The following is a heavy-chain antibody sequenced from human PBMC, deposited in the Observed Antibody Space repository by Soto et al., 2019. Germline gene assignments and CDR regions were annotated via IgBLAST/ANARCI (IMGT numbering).Heavy chain of an antibody. CDR1: GGSISSGGYY. CDR2: IYDNGST. Sequence: LTCTVSGGSISSGGYYWSWIRQHPEKGLEWIGYIYDNGSTYYNPSLKSRVIISVDTSKNQFSLKLSSVTAADTAVYYCARDQGTYSGSYYPAYWGQGTLVTVSS. V-gene: IGHV4-31*03. D-gene: IGHD1-26*01. CDR3: ARDQGTYSGSYYPAY. J-gene: IGHJ4*02.